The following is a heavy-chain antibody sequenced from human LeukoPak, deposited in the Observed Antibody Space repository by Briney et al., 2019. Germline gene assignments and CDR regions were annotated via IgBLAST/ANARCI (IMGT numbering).Heavy chain of an antibody. CDR1: GGSFSGYY. Sequence: SETLSLTCAVYGGSFSGYYWSWIRHPPGKGLEWIGEINLSGSTNYKPSFKSRLTIFVDTSRNQFSLKLRSVAAADTAVYYCARGRYRYCSSTSCEGRTGWFEPWGQGTLVTVSP. D-gene: IGHD2-2*01. J-gene: IGHJ5*02. CDR3: ARGRYRYCSSTSCEGRTGWFEP. CDR2: INLSGST. V-gene: IGHV4-34*01.